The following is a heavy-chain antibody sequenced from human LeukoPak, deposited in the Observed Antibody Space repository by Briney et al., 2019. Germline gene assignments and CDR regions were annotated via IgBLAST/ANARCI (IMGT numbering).Heavy chain of an antibody. CDR1: GFTFSTYA. J-gene: IGHJ4*02. Sequence: PGRSLRLSCAASGFTFSTYAMSWVRQAPGKGLEWVSSISDSGGSTYYADSVKGRFTISRDNSKNTLYLQMNSLRAGDTAVYYCAKKRQYSSSSADYWGQGTLVTVSS. D-gene: IGHD6-6*01. CDR3: AKKRQYSSSSADY. V-gene: IGHV3-23*01. CDR2: ISDSGGST.